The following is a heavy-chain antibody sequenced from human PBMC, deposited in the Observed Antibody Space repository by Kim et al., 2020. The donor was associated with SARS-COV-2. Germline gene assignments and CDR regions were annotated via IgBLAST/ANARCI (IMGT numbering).Heavy chain of an antibody. CDR3: ARHKGLYYYYMDV. CDR1: GGSISSDSFY. Sequence: SETLSLTCTVSGGSISSDSFYWGRVRQPPGKGLEWLGSVFYSGSTYYNPSLKSRVTISVDTSKNQFFLTLSSVTATDTAVYYCARHKGLYYYYMDVWGKGTTVTVSS. CDR2: VFYSGST. V-gene: IGHV4-39*01. J-gene: IGHJ6*03.